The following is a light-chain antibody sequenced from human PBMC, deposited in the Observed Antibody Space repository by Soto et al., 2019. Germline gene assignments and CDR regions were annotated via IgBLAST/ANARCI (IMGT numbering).Light chain of an antibody. Sequence: IVMTQSPATLSVSPGERVSLSCRASQSVSSNLAWYQQKPGQAPRLLIYGAFTRATGIPARFSGSGSGTEFTLTISSLQSEDFAVYYRQQYNNWPPITFGQGTRLEIK. J-gene: IGKJ5*01. CDR1: QSVSSN. V-gene: IGKV3-15*01. CDR3: QQYNNWPPIT. CDR2: GAF.